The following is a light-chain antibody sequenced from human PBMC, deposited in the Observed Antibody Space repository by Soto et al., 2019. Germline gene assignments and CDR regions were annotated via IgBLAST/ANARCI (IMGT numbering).Light chain of an antibody. Sequence: QSALTQPASVSGSPGQSITISCTGTGSDISAYNYVSWYQQHPGKAPKLMIYEVGDRPSGVSNRFSASKSGNTASLTISGLQAEDEADYYCTSYTISTTVVFGGGTKLTVL. V-gene: IGLV2-14*01. CDR2: EVG. J-gene: IGLJ3*02. CDR3: TSYTISTTVV. CDR1: GSDISAYNY.